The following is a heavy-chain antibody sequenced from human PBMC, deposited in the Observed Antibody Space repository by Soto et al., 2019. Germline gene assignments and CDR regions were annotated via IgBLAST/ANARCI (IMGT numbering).Heavy chain of an antibody. J-gene: IGHJ4*02. D-gene: IGHD2-8*01. CDR1: GGSFSGYY. Sequence: SETLSLTCAVYGGSFSGYYWSWIRQPPGKGLEWIGEINHSGSTNYNPSLKSRVTISVDTSKNQFSLKLSSVTAADTAVYYCARGRNRRTIDYWGQGTLVTVSS. V-gene: IGHV4-34*01. CDR3: ARGRNRRTIDY. CDR2: INHSGST.